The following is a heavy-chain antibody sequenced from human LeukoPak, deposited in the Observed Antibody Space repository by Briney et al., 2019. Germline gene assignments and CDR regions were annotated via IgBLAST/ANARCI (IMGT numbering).Heavy chain of an antibody. CDR1: GSTFSSSG. CDR3: AKDQTSTSKYFDY. Sequence: GGSLRLSCAASGSTFSSSGMHWVRQAPGKGLEWVAVIWYDGSNKYYADSVKGRFTISRDNSKNTLYLQMSSLRAEDTAVYYCAKDQTSTSKYFDYWGQGTLVTVS. D-gene: IGHD6-6*01. J-gene: IGHJ4*02. CDR2: IWYDGSNK. V-gene: IGHV3-33*06.